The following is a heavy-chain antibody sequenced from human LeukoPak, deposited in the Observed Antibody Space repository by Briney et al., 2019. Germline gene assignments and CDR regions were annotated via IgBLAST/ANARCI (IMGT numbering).Heavy chain of an antibody. J-gene: IGHJ4*02. D-gene: IGHD2-15*01. CDR2: SRNKAFSYTT. Sequence: GGSLRLSCVASGFTFSDYFMDWVRQALGKGLEWVGRSRNKAFSYTTAYGASVKGRFTISRDDSKNSLYLEMSSLKTEDTAVYYCAGSYGGGWDWGQGTLVTVSS. V-gene: IGHV3-72*01. CDR1: GFTFSDYF. CDR3: AGSYGGGWD.